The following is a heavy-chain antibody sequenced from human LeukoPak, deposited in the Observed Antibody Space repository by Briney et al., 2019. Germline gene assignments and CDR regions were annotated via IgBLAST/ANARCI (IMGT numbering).Heavy chain of an antibody. CDR3: TRHKGVLAFDY. J-gene: IGHJ4*02. Sequence: GGSLRLSCAASGFTFSGSAMHWVRQASGKGLEWVGRIRSKANSYATAYAASVKGRFTISRDDSKNTAYLRMNSLKTEDTAVYYCTRHKGVLAFDYWGQGTLVTVSS. V-gene: IGHV3-73*01. D-gene: IGHD2-8*02. CDR1: GFTFSGSA. CDR2: IRSKANSYAT.